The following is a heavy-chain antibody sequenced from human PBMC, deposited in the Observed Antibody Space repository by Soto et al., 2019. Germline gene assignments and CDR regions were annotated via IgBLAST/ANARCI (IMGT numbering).Heavy chain of an antibody. CDR2: IIPIFGTA. CDR3: ASDLLRRRWFDT. CDR1: GGTFSSDS. J-gene: IGHJ5*02. Sequence: QVQLVQSGAEVKKHWSSVKVSCKASGGTFSSDSISWVRQDPGHWLDWMGGIIPIFGTANYAQKFQGRVTITADESTSRAYMERSRLRSEDKGVYYCASDLLRRRWFDTWGQGTLVTVSS. V-gene: IGHV1-69*01. D-gene: IGHD4-17*01.